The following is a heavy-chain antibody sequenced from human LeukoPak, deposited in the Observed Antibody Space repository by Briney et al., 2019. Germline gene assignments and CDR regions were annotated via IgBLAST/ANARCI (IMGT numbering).Heavy chain of an antibody. CDR2: IYWNDDK. Sequence: SGPTLLKPTQTLTLTSTFSGFSLSTSGVGVGWIRQPPGKALEWLSLIYWNDDKRYSPSLKSSLTITKDTSKNEVVITMTNMAPADPATSYCAQSSDSRSSYRLNWFDPWGQGTLVTVSS. J-gene: IGHJ5*02. CDR1: GFSLSTSGVG. V-gene: IGHV2-5*01. CDR3: AQSSDSRSSYRLNWFDP. D-gene: IGHD6-6*01.